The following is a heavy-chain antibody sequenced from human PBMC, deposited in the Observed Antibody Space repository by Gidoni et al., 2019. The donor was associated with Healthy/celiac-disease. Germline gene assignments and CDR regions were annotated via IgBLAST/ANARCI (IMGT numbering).Heavy chain of an antibody. V-gene: IGHV4-61*02. D-gene: IGHD3-10*01. J-gene: IGHJ4*02. CDR3: ARVRYYGSGVFDY. CDR2: IYTSGST. Sequence: QVQLQESGPGLVKPSQTLSLTCTVSGGSISSGSYYWSWIRPPAGKGLGWIGRIYTSGSTNYNPSLKSRVTISVDTSKNQFSLKLSSVTAADTAVYYCARVRYYGSGVFDYWGQGTLVTVSS. CDR1: GGSISSGSYY.